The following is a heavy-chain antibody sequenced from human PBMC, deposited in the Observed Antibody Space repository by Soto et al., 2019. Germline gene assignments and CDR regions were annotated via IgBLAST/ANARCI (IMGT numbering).Heavy chain of an antibody. CDR2: IKSKTDGGTT. D-gene: IGHD3-22*01. CDR1: GFTFDDYA. Sequence: GGSLRLSCAASGFTFDDYAMHWVRQAPGKGLEWVGRIKSKTDGGTTDYAEPVKGRFAISRDDSNNMVYLQMNSLKIEDTAVYYCTTDSYSTIIIVRFDYWGHGTLVTVSS. J-gene: IGHJ4*01. CDR3: TTDSYSTIIIVRFDY. V-gene: IGHV3-15*07.